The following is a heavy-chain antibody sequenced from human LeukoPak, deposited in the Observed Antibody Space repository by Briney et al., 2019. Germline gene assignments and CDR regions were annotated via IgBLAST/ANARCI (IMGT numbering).Heavy chain of an antibody. V-gene: IGHV1-2*02. CDR1: GYTFTDYY. Sequence: ASVKVSCKSSGYTFTDYYLHWVRQAPGQGLEWMGWIEPNSGGTKYAQKFQGRVTMTRDTSNSTAYLELSSLRSDDTAVYYCARDGESSGSDDFDFWGQGTLVTVSS. J-gene: IGHJ4*02. CDR2: IEPNSGGT. D-gene: IGHD1-26*01. CDR3: ARDGESSGSDDFDF.